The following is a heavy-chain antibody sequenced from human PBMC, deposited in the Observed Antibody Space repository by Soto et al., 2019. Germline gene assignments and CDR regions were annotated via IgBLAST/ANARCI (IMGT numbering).Heavy chain of an antibody. J-gene: IGHJ4*02. D-gene: IGHD5-12*01. CDR1: GGAFGSYA. V-gene: IGHV1-69*01. CDR3: TRHRGYSSGYWGQDF. Sequence: QVQLVQSGAEVKKPGSSVKVSCKASGGAFGSYAINWVRQAPGQGLEGMGGIIPMLKTTNYAKRFQGRDTVTADESTSTVYLELTRLRSEDTGMYYCTRHRGYSSGYWGQDFWGQGTLVTVSS. CDR2: IIPMLKTT.